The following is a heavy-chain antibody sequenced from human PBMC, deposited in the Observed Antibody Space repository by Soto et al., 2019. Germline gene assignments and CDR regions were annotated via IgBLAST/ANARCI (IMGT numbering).Heavy chain of an antibody. CDR2: IYYSGST. Sequence: CTVSGGSISSYYWSWIRQPPGKGLEWIGYIYYSGSTNYNPSLKSRVTISVDTSKNQFSLKLSSVTAADTAVYYCAGAVFGELLYNWFDPWGQGTLVTVSS. V-gene: IGHV4-59*01. J-gene: IGHJ5*02. CDR1: GGSISSYY. CDR3: AGAVFGELLYNWFDP. D-gene: IGHD3-10*02.